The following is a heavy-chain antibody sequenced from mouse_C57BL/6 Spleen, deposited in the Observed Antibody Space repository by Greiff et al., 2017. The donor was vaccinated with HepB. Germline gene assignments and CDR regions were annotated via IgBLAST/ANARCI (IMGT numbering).Heavy chain of an antibody. CDR1: GYTFTSYT. J-gene: IGHJ4*01. CDR3: ARSELYYYAMDY. V-gene: IGHV1-4*01. D-gene: IGHD1-1*02. Sequence: VQGVESGAELARPGASVKMSCKASGYTFTSYTMHWVKQRPGQGLEWIGYINPSSGYTKYNQKFKDKATLTADKSSSTAYMQLSSLTSEDSAVYYCARSELYYYAMDYWGQGTSVTVSS. CDR2: INPSSGYT.